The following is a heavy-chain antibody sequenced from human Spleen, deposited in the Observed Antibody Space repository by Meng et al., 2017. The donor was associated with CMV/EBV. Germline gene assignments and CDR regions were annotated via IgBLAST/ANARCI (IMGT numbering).Heavy chain of an antibody. CDR3: ARVSTIFGRRGDGAFDI. Sequence: GESLKISCAASGFTVSSNYMSWVRQAPGKGLEWVSVIYSGGSTYYADSVKGRFTISRDNSKNTLYLQMNSLRAEDTAVYYCARVSTIFGRRGDGAFDIWGQGTMVTVSS. V-gene: IGHV3-53*05. J-gene: IGHJ3*02. CDR2: IYSGGST. CDR1: GFTVSSNY. D-gene: IGHD3-3*01.